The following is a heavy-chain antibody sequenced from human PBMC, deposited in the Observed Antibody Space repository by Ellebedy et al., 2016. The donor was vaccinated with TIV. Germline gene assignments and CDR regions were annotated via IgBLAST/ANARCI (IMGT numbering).Heavy chain of an antibody. D-gene: IGHD2-8*02. Sequence: SVKVSXXSSGDGFTSFSFNWVRQAPGQGLEWMGGIIPYFGTPNFAQKFQGRVTITADKSTNTVHMELSSLRFEDTAVYYCARDIPGVVLASVLWGQGTLVTVSS. CDR3: ARDIPGVVLASVL. V-gene: IGHV1-69*06. CDR2: IIPYFGTP. J-gene: IGHJ4*02. CDR1: GDGFTSFS.